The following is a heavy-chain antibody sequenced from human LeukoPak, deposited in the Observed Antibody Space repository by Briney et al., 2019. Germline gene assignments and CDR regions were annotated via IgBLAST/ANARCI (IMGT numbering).Heavy chain of an antibody. CDR1: KFTFSNYE. D-gene: IGHD1-1*01. V-gene: IGHV3-48*03. CDR2: ITNSGSTI. J-gene: IGHJ4*02. Sequence: GGSLRLSCAASKFTFSNYEMNWVRQAPGKGLEWVSYITNSGSTIHYADSVKGRFTISRDNAKNSLYLQMNSLRAEDTAVYYCARLFRDVTTFDYWGQGTLVTVSS. CDR3: ARLFRDVTTFDY.